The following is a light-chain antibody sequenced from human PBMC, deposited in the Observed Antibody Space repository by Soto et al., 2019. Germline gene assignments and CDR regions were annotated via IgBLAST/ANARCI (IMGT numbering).Light chain of an antibody. V-gene: IGKV3-20*01. CDR1: QSVSSSY. Sequence: EIVLTQSPGTLSLSPGERATLSCRASQSVSSSYLAWYQQKPGQAPRLLIYGASSRATGMPDRFSGSGSGTDFTLPISRLEPEDFAVYYCQQYGSSPPWTFGQGTTGELK. CDR2: GAS. CDR3: QQYGSSPPWT. J-gene: IGKJ1*01.